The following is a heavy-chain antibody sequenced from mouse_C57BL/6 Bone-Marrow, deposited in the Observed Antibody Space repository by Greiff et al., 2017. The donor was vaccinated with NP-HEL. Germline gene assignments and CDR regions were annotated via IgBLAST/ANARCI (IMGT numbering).Heavy chain of an antibody. V-gene: IGHV5-4*03. CDR1: GFTFSSYA. D-gene: IGHD2-4*01. CDR2: ISDGGSYT. Sequence: EVMLVESGGGLVKPGGSLKLSCAASGFTFSSYAMSWVRQTPEKRLEWVATISDGGSYTYYPDNVKGRFTISRDNAKNNLYLQMSHLKSEDTAMYYCAIIRDYFDYWGQGTTLTVSS. CDR3: AIIRDYFDY. J-gene: IGHJ2*01.